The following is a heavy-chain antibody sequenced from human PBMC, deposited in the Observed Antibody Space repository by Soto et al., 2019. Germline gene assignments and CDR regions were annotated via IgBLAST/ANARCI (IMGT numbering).Heavy chain of an antibody. V-gene: IGHV4-34*01. D-gene: IGHD1-7*01. CDR2: INHSGST. CDR1: GGSFSGYY. Sequence: SETLSLTCAVYGGSFSGYYWSWIRQPPGKGLEWIGEINHSGSTNYNPSLKSRVTISVDTSKNQFSLKLSSVTAADTAVYYCARKSGVSAGNYVRFDPWGQGTLVTVSS. CDR3: ARKSGVSAGNYVRFDP. J-gene: IGHJ5*02.